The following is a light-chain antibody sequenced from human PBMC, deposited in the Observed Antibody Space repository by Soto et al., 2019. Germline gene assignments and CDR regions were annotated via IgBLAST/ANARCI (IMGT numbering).Light chain of an antibody. CDR2: DAF. CDR3: QQRSNWPLT. Sequence: EIVLKQSPATLSLSPGGRATISCRASQNINHYLAWYQQKPGQAPRLLIYDAFNRATGIPDRFSGSGSGTDFTLTIIGLEPEDFAVYYCQQRSNWPLTFGGGTKVEIK. J-gene: IGKJ4*01. CDR1: QNINHY. V-gene: IGKV3-11*01.